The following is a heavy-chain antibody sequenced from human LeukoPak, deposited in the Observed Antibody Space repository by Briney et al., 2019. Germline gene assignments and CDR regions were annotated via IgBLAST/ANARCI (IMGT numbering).Heavy chain of an antibody. CDR2: INHSGST. CDR3: AGTYSSGWSFDS. CDR1: GGSFSGYY. Sequence: XETLSLTCAVYGGSFSGYYWSWIRQPPGKGLEWIGEINHSGSTNYNPSLKSRVTISVDTSKNQFSLKLSSVTAADTAVYYCAGTYSSGWSFDSWGQGTLVTVSS. V-gene: IGHV4-34*01. J-gene: IGHJ4*02. D-gene: IGHD6-19*01.